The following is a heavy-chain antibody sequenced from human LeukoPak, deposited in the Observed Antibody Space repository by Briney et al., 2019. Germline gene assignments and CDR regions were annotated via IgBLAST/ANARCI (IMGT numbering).Heavy chain of an antibody. CDR1: GNYW. D-gene: IGHD2-2*01. V-gene: IGHV3-74*01. Sequence: GGSLRLSCAASGNYWMHWVRQAPGRGLVWVSHVNSDGSWTSHADSVKGRFTISKDNAKNTVYLQMNNLRTEDTAVYYCVSFYETNWGRGTLVTVS. CDR2: VNSDGSWT. J-gene: IGHJ4*02. CDR3: VSFYETN.